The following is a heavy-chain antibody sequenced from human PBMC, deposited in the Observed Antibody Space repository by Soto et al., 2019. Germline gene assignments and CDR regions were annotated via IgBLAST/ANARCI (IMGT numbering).Heavy chain of an antibody. D-gene: IGHD6-6*01. V-gene: IGHV3-21*01. Sequence: GGSLRLSCAASGFTFSSYSMNWVRQAPGKGLEWVSSISSSSSYIYYADSVKGRFTISRDNAKNSLYLQMNSLRAEDTAVYYCARDITARRGFDYWGQGTLVTVSS. CDR2: ISSSSSYI. J-gene: IGHJ4*02. CDR3: ARDITARRGFDY. CDR1: GFTFSSYS.